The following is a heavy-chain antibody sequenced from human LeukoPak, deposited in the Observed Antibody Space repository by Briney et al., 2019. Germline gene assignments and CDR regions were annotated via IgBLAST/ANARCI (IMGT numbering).Heavy chain of an antibody. D-gene: IGHD6-6*01. CDR2: FDPEDGET. CDR3: ARDLAGIAARQRGLFDY. Sequence: ASVKVSCKVSGCTLTELSMHWVRQAPGKGLEWMGGFDPEDGETIYAQKFQGRVTMTEDTSTDTAYMELSSLRSEDTAVYYCARDLAGIAARQRGLFDYWGQGTLVTVSS. CDR1: GCTLTELS. V-gene: IGHV1-24*01. J-gene: IGHJ4*02.